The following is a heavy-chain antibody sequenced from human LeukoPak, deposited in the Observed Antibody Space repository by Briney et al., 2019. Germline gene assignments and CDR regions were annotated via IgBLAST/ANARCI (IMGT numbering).Heavy chain of an antibody. CDR2: IYYRGST. CDR1: GGSISSYY. Sequence: PSETLSLTCKVSGGSISSYYWSWIRQPPGKGREWIGYIYYRGSTNYNSSLKSRVTVSLDTSKSQFSLKLSSVTAADTAVYYCARLGGSSQFDYWGQGILVTVSS. CDR3: ARLGGSSQFDY. V-gene: IGHV4-59*01. J-gene: IGHJ4*02. D-gene: IGHD1-26*01.